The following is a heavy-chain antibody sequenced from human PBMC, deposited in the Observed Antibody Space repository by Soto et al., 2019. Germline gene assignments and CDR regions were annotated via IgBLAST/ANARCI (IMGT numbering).Heavy chain of an antibody. V-gene: IGHV1-3*01. CDR1: GYVFISYG. D-gene: IGHD6-19*01. CDR3: ARSGYSSGWYHWYFDL. CDR2: INAGNGNT. J-gene: IGHJ2*01. Sequence: ASLKVSCKTSGYVFISYGIQWVRQAPGQRLEWMGWINAGNGNTKYSQNFQDRVTITRDTSASTAYMELSSLRSEDTAVFYCARSGYSSGWYHWYFDLWGRGTLVTVSS.